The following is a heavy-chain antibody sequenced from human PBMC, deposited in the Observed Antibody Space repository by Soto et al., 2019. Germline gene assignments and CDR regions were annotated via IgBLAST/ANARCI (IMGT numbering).Heavy chain of an antibody. J-gene: IGHJ3*02. CDR2: INHSGST. D-gene: IGHD3-22*01. CDR1: GGSFSGYY. V-gene: IGHV4-34*01. Sequence: PSETLSLTCAVYGGSFSGYYWSWIRQPPGKGLEWIGEINHSGSTNYNPSLKSRVTISVDTSKNQFSLKLSSVTAADTAVYYCARESYYDSSGYYELLRDAFDIWGQGTMVTVSS. CDR3: ARESYYDSSGYYELLRDAFDI.